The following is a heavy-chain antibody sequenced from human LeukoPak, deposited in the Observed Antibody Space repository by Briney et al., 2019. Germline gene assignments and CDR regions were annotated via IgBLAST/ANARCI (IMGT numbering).Heavy chain of an antibody. CDR1: GFTFSSYA. V-gene: IGHV3-23*01. CDR3: AKDLFRALPGYSSSPPPGNFDY. J-gene: IGHJ4*02. Sequence: PGGSLRLSCAASGFTFSSYAMSWVRQAPGKGLEWVSAISGSGGSTYYADSVKGRFTISRDNSKNTLYLQMNSLRAEDTAVYYCAKDLFRALPGYSSSPPPGNFDYWGQGTLVTVSS. CDR2: ISGSGGST. D-gene: IGHD6-13*01.